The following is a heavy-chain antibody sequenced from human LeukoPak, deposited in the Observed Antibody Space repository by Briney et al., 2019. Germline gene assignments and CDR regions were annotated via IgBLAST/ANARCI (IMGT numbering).Heavy chain of an antibody. V-gene: IGHV1-69*04. CDR3: ARASLPTVTSRGDGNFDY. J-gene: IGHJ4*02. Sequence: ASVKVSCKASGYTFTSYGISWVRQAPGQGLEWMGRIIPILGIANYAQKFQGRVTITADKSTSTAYMELSSLRSEDTAVYYCARASLPTVTSRGDGNFDYWGQGTLVTVSS. CDR1: GYTFTSYG. D-gene: IGHD4-17*01. CDR2: IIPILGIA.